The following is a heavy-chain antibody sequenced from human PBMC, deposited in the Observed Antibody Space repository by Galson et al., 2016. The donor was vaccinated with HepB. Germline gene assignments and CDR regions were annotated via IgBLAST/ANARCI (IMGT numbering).Heavy chain of an antibody. CDR1: GFTFSTYV. Sequence: SCAASGFTFSTYVMTWVRQAPGKGLEWVADLSDGGERTVYADSVKGRFIVSRDNSKNTVYLQMHSLRVDDTAVYYCTRRTGGSPDYWGQGTLVTV. D-gene: IGHD3-16*01. CDR2: LSDGGERT. J-gene: IGHJ4*02. V-gene: IGHV3-23*01. CDR3: TRRTGGSPDY.